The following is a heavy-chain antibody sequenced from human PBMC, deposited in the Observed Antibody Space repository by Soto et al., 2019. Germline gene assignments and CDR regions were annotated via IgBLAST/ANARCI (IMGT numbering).Heavy chain of an antibody. Sequence: GGSLRLSCAASGFTFSSYGMHWVRQAPGKGLEWVAVISYDGSNKYYADSVKGRFTISRDNSKNTLYLQMNSLRAEDTAVYYCAKDQGGAISDPPFDYWGQGTLVTVSS. V-gene: IGHV3-30*18. CDR2: ISYDGSNK. CDR1: GFTFSSYG. J-gene: IGHJ4*02. D-gene: IGHD3-3*01. CDR3: AKDQGGAISDPPFDY.